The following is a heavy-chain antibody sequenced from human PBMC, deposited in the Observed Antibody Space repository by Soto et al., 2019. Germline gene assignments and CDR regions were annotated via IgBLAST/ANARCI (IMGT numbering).Heavy chain of an antibody. CDR2: ISGSGGIT. V-gene: IGHV3-23*01. D-gene: IGHD5-18*01. J-gene: IGHJ6*02. CDR3: AKGIPDTGGYYYYSMDV. CDR1: GFTFSIYA. Sequence: GESLSLSCTASGFTFSIYAMGWVRQAPGKGLDWVSVISGSGGITYSADSVKGRFTISRDNSKNILYLQMNSLRAEDTAVYYCAKGIPDTGGYYYYSMDVWGQGTAVTVSS.